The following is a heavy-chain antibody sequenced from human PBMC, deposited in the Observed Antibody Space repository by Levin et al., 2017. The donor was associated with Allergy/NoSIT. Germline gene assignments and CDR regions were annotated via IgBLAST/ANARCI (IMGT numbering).Heavy chain of an antibody. Sequence: SETLSLTCTVSGGSISSYYWSWIRQPPGKGLEWIGYIYYSGSTNYNPSLKSRVTISVDTSKNQFSLKLSSVTAADTAVYYCARLSDYGDYELFFDYWGQGTLVTVSS. J-gene: IGHJ4*02. D-gene: IGHD4-17*01. V-gene: IGHV4-59*08. CDR3: ARLSDYGDYELFFDY. CDR1: GGSISSYY. CDR2: IYYSGST.